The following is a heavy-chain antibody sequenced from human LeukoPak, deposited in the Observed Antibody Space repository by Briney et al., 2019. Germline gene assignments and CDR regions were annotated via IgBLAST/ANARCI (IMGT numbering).Heavy chain of an antibody. V-gene: IGHV3-23*01. J-gene: IGHJ4*02. CDR2: ISGSGGST. CDR1: GFTFSSYA. Sequence: GGSLRLSCAASGFTFSSYAMSWVRQAPGKGLEWVSAISGSGGSTYYADSVKGRFTISRDNSKNTLYLQMNSLRAEDTAVYYCAKDPSYSSSWYELLRAYYFDYWGQGTLVTVSS. CDR3: AKDPSYSSSWYELLRAYYFDY. D-gene: IGHD6-13*01.